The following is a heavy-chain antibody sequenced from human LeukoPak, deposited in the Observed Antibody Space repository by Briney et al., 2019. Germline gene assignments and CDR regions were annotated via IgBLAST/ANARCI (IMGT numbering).Heavy chain of an antibody. J-gene: IGHJ4*02. CDR3: AKDMFLAGIAVAGRFDY. Sequence: GGSLRLSCVASGFTFGSSWLHWIRQAPGEGLVWLSRIDGDGSVIDYADSVKGRFTISRDNAKNSLYLQMNSLRAEDTALYYCAKDMFLAGIAVAGRFDYWGQGTLVTVSS. CDR2: IDGDGSVI. D-gene: IGHD6-19*01. V-gene: IGHV3-74*01. CDR1: GFTFGSSW.